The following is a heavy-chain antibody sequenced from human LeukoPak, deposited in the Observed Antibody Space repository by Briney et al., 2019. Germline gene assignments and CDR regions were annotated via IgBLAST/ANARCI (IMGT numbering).Heavy chain of an antibody. CDR1: GYTFTGYY. CDR3: AGAGLTEDYYGSGSYSY. CDR2: INPNSGGT. Sequence: GASVKVSYKASGYTFTGYYMHWVRQAPGQGLEWMGWINPNSGGTNYAQKFQGRVTMTRDTSISTAYRELSRLRSDDTAVYYCAGAGLTEDYYGSGSYSYWGQGTLVTVSS. D-gene: IGHD3-10*01. J-gene: IGHJ4*02. V-gene: IGHV1-2*02.